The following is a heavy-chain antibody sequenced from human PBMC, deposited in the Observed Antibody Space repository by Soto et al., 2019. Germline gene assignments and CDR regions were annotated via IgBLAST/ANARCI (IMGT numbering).Heavy chain of an antibody. CDR2: INGDGASL. V-gene: IGHV3-74*03. Sequence: EVRLEEAGGGFVQPGGSLRVSCSGSGFIFSSFWMHWVRQGPGKGLEWVSRINGDGASLAYADSVKGRFSISRDNVKNTLHLKMNRLGADDTAVYFCAREGSLGLDVWGRGTTVTVSS. J-gene: IGHJ6*02. CDR1: GFIFSSFW. D-gene: IGHD3-10*01. CDR3: AREGSLGLDV.